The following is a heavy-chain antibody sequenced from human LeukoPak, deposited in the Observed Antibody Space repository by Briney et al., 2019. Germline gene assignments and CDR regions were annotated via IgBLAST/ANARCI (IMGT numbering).Heavy chain of an antibody. V-gene: IGHV1-24*01. CDR2: FDPEDGET. CDR1: GYTLTELS. Sequence: ASVKVSCKVSGYTLTELSMHWVRQAPGKGLEWMGGFDPEDGETIYAQKFQGRVTVTEDTSTDTAYMELSSLRSEDTAVYYCATAAILYSYVTHWGQGTLVTVSS. J-gene: IGHJ4*02. D-gene: IGHD5-18*01. CDR3: ATAAILYSYVTH.